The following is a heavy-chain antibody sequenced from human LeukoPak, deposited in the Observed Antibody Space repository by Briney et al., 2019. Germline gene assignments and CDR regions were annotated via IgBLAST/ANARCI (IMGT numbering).Heavy chain of an antibody. J-gene: IGHJ4*02. CDR2: MNPNSGNT. CDR3: ARIVEMATDDDY. V-gene: IGHV1-8*01. CDR1: GYTFTSYD. D-gene: IGHD5-24*01. Sequence: RASVKVSCKASGYTFTSYDINWVRQATGQGLEWMGWMNPNSGNTGYAQKFQGRVTMTRNTSISTAYMELSSLRSGDTAVYYCARIVEMATDDDYWGQGTLVTVSS.